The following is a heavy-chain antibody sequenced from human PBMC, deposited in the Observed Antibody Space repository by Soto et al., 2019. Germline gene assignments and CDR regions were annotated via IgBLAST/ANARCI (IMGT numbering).Heavy chain of an antibody. D-gene: IGHD6-6*01. CDR2: IFHSGIS. J-gene: IGHJ4*02. CDR1: GGSITTVGYS. V-gene: IGHV4-30-2*01. CDR3: ARRISARTYYFDY. Sequence: QLQLQESGSGLVKPSQTLSLTCAVSGGSITTVGYSWSWIRQPPGKGLEWIGYIFHSGISYSNPYLKGRVTMSVDGSKNRFSVRLSSVTAADPAVYYCARRISARTYYFDYWGQGTLVTVSS.